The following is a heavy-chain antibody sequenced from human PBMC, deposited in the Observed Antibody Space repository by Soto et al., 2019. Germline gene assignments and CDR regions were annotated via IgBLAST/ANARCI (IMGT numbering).Heavy chain of an antibody. J-gene: IGHJ4*02. D-gene: IGHD6-19*01. CDR2: IIPIFGTA. Sequence: QVQLVQSGAEVKKPGSSVKVSCKASGGTFSSYAISWVRQAPGQGLEWMGGIIPIFGTANYAQKFQGRVTITADESTSTAYRELSSLRSEDTAVYYCAREGGGYSSGWVYYFDYWGLGTLVTVSS. CDR1: GGTFSSYA. V-gene: IGHV1-69*12. CDR3: AREGGGYSSGWVYYFDY.